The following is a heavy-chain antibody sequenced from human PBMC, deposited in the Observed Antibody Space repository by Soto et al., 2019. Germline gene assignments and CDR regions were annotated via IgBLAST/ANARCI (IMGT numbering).Heavy chain of an antibody. CDR3: ARVGILTGSPGNWFDP. CDR1: GGSVSSGSYY. Sequence: SETLSLTCTVSGGSVSSGSYYWSWIRQPPGKGLEWIGYIYYSGSTNYNPSPKSRVTISVDTSKNQFSLKLSSVTAADTAVYYCARVGILTGSPGNWFDPWGQGTLVTVSS. D-gene: IGHD3-9*01. J-gene: IGHJ5*02. V-gene: IGHV4-61*01. CDR2: IYYSGST.